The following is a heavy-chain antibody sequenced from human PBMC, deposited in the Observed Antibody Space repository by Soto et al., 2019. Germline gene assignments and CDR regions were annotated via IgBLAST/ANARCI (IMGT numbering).Heavy chain of an antibody. Sequence: EVQVVESGGGLVQPGGSLRLSCAASGFTFSSYWMHWVRQVPGKGLVWVSRLNSDGSTTNYADSVKGRFTIFRDNDRNTLFLQIKNRRADDTAVYYYPRGIKNCCGMDVWGQGTTVTVSS. D-gene: IGHD1-1*01. J-gene: IGHJ6*02. CDR3: PRGIKNCCGMDV. V-gene: IGHV3-74*01. CDR2: LNSDGSTT. CDR1: GFTFSSYW.